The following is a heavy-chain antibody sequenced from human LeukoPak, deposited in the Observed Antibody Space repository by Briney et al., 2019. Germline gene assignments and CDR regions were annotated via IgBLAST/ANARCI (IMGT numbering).Heavy chain of an antibody. CDR1: GFTFNSYW. D-gene: IGHD6-19*01. Sequence: GGSLRLSCAASGFTFNSYWMTWVRQAPGKGLEWVPNIKEDGSQKYYVDSVKGRFTISRDNTENSLYLQMNSLRAEDTVVYYCAREYSGWGSNFDYWGQGTLVTVSS. CDR3: AREYSGWGSNFDY. V-gene: IGHV3-7*03. J-gene: IGHJ4*02. CDR2: IKEDGSQK.